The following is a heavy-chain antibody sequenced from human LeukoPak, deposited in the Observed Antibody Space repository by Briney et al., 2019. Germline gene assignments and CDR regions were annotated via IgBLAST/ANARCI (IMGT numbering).Heavy chain of an antibody. V-gene: IGHV4-30-4*01. Sequence: PSQTLSLTCTVSGGSISSGDYYWSWIRQPPGKGLEWIGYIYYSRSTYYNPSLKSRVTISVDTSKNQFSLKLSSVTAADTAVYYCARDLLNEGNHLDYWGQGTLVTVSS. CDR1: GGSISSGDYY. CDR2: IYYSRST. D-gene: IGHD4-23*01. J-gene: IGHJ4*02. CDR3: ARDLLNEGNHLDY.